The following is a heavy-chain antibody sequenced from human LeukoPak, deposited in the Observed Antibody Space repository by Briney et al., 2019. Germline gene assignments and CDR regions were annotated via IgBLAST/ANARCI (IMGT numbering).Heavy chain of an antibody. CDR1: GYTFTSYD. CDR3: ARGVSGSYYGDDAFDI. D-gene: IGHD1-26*01. V-gene: IGHV1-8*03. J-gene: IGHJ3*02. CDR2: MNPNSGNT. Sequence: ASVKVSCKASGYTFTSYDINWVRQATGQGLEWMGWMNPNSGNTGYAQKFQGRVTITRNTSISTTYMELSSLRSEDTAVYYCARGVSGSYYGDDAFDIWGQGTMVTVSS.